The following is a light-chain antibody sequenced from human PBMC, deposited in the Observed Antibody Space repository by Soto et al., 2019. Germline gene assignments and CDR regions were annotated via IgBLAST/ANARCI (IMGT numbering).Light chain of an antibody. J-gene: IGLJ1*01. CDR1: ASTIGRNY. Sequence: QPVLTQSPSASGTPGQRVTISCSGSASTIGRNYVYWYQQLPGTAPKLLIYRNSQRPSGVPDRFSGSKSGTSASLAISGLRSKDEADYYCAAWDDNLSGLYVFGAGTKLTVL. CDR2: RNS. CDR3: AAWDDNLSGLYV. V-gene: IGLV1-47*01.